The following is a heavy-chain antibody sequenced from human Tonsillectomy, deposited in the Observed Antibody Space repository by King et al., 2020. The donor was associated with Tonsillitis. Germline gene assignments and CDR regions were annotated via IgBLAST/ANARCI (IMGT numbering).Heavy chain of an antibody. CDR3: ARDHDYVWGSYGGD. D-gene: IGHD3-16*01. Sequence: VQLVESGGGLVQPGGSLRLSCAASGFTFSSNWMSWVRQAPGKGLEWVANIKEDGSEKYYVESVKDRFIISRDNTKNSLYLQMNSLRAEDTAVYYCARDHDYVWGSYGGDWGQGTLVTVSS. CDR2: IKEDGSEK. V-gene: IGHV3-7*01. J-gene: IGHJ4*02. CDR1: GFTFSSNW.